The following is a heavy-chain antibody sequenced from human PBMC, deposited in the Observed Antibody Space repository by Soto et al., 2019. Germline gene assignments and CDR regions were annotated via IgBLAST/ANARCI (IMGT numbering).Heavy chain of an antibody. J-gene: IGHJ6*02. CDR2: IHHGTGT. CDR3: ARNDAYALDV. Sequence: QVQLQESGPGLVKPSGTLSLTCAVSGVSISTTYWWSWVRQSPGKGLEWIGEIHHGTGTNYNPSLNSLVTISLDKSRNQIFLRLTSVTVADTAVYYCARNDAYALDVWGQGTTVTVSS. CDR1: GVSISTTYW. V-gene: IGHV4-4*02. D-gene: IGHD2-2*01.